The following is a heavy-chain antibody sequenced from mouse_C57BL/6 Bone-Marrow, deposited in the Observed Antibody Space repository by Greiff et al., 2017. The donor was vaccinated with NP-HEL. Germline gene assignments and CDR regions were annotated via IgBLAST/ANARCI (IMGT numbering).Heavy chain of an antibody. V-gene: IGHV1-54*01. Sequence: VQLVESGAELVRPGTSVKVSCKASGYAFTNYLIEWVKQRPGQGLEWIGVINPGSGGTNYNEKFKGKATLTADKSSSTAYMQLSSLTSEDSAVYFCARQGFIDYWGQGTTLTVSS. J-gene: IGHJ2*01. CDR3: ARQGFIDY. CDR2: INPGSGGT. CDR1: GYAFTNYL.